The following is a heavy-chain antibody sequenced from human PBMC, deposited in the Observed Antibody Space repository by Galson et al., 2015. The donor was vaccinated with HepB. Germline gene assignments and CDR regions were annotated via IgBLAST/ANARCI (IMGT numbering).Heavy chain of an antibody. J-gene: IGHJ5*02. D-gene: IGHD3-16*01. V-gene: IGHV3-73*01. Sequence: SLGHAAPDSGVAFSVSAWLWVGQTSRKGLGSVGRCGGKANSCAPAHAAPVKGRFIISRDDSKNTAFLQMNSLKTEDTAVYYCSRLGDLAGYSSAWGQGTLVTVSS. CDR3: SRLGDLAGYSSA. CDR1: GVAFSVSA. CDR2: CGGKANSCAP.